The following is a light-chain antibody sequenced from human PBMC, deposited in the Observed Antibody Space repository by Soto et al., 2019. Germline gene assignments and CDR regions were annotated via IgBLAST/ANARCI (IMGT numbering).Light chain of an antibody. CDR2: GAS. V-gene: IGKV3-20*01. J-gene: IGKJ5*01. Sequence: EIVLTQAPGTLSVSPRERATLSCRASQSVSTNLAWYQQKPGQAPRLLIYGASSRATGIPDRFSGSGSGTDFTLTISRLEPEDFALYYCQQYGHSPITFGQGTRLEIK. CDR3: QQYGHSPIT. CDR1: QSVSTN.